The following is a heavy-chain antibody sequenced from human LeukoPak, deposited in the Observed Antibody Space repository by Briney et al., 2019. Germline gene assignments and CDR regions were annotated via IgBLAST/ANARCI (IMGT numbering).Heavy chain of an antibody. D-gene: IGHD1-26*01. CDR2: ISGSGGST. CDR3: AKDRSWGVGAPGNFDY. J-gene: IGHJ4*02. CDR1: GFRFSSYA. V-gene: IGHV3-23*01. Sequence: QTGGSLRLSCAASGFRFSSYAMSWVRQAPGKGLEWVSGISGSGGSTWYADSVKGRFTVSRDNSKNTLYLQMNSLRADDTAVYYCAKDRSWGVGAPGNFDYWGQGTLVTVSS.